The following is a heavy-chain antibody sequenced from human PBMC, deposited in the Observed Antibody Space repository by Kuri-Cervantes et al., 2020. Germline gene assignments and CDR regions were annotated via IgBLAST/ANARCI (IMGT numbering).Heavy chain of an antibody. CDR3: ARSRGRWLQLGAFDI. J-gene: IGHJ3*02. Sequence: ESLKISCSVSGGSISSTSYYWGWIRQPPGKGLEWIGSIYYSGSTYYNPSLKSRVTISVDTSKNQFSLKLSSVTAADTAVYYCARSRGRWLQLGAFDIWGQGTMVTVSS. CDR2: IYYSGST. D-gene: IGHD5-24*01. V-gene: IGHV4-39*01. CDR1: GGSISSTSYY.